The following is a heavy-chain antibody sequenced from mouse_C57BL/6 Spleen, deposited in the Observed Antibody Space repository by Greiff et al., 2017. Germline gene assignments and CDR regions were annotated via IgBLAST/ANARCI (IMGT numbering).Heavy chain of an antibody. D-gene: IGHD1-1*01. CDR3: AREGITTVVDFAY. CDR1: GYSITSGYY. CDR2: ISYDGSN. Sequence: VQLKESGPGLVKPSQSLSLTCSVTGYSITSGYYWNWIRQFPGNKLEWMGYISYDGSNNYNPSLKNRISITRDTSKNQFFLKLNSVTTEDTATYYCAREGITTVVDFAYWGQGTLVTVSA. J-gene: IGHJ3*01. V-gene: IGHV3-6*01.